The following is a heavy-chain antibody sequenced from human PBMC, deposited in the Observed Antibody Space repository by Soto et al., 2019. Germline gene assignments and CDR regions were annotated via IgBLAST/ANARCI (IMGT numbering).Heavy chain of an antibody. J-gene: IGHJ3*02. V-gene: IGHV3-73*01. CDR2: IRSKANSYAT. CDR1: GFTFSGSA. CDR3: TRLVLGYCSGGSCYPDAFDI. D-gene: IGHD2-15*01. Sequence: EVQLVESGGGLVQPGGSLKLSCAASGFTFSGSAMHWVRQASGKGLEWVGRIRSKANSYATAYAASVKGRFTISRDDSKNTAYQQMNSLNTEDTAVYYCTRLVLGYCSGGSCYPDAFDIRGQGTMVTVSS.